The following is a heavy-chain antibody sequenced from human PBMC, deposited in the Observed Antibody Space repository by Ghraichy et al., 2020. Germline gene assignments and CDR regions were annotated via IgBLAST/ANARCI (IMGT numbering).Heavy chain of an antibody. CDR1: GFTFSSYA. D-gene: IGHD3-22*01. J-gene: IGHJ4*02. V-gene: IGHV3-23*01. Sequence: GGSLRLSCAASGFTFSSYAMSWVRQAPGKGLEWVSAISGSGGSTYYADSVKGRFTISRDNSKNTLYLQMNSLRAEDTAVYYCAKDAERAWGPAYYYDSSGYYGPFDYCGQGTLVTVSS. CDR3: AKDAERAWGPAYYYDSSGYYGPFDY. CDR2: ISGSGGST.